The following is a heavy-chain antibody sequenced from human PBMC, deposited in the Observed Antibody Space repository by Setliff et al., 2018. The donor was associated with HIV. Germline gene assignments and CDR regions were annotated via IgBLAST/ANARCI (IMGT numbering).Heavy chain of an antibody. CDR1: GGSISSHY. V-gene: IGHV4-59*08. CDR3: ARGRIVEIILYYFDY. D-gene: IGHD3-22*01. Sequence: SETLSLTCTVSGGSISSHYWSWIRQPPGKGLEWIGSIYYSGSTNYNPSLKSRVTISVDTSKNQFSLKLSSVTAADTAVYYCARGRIVEIILYYFDYWGQGTLVTVSS. CDR2: IYYSGST. J-gene: IGHJ4*02.